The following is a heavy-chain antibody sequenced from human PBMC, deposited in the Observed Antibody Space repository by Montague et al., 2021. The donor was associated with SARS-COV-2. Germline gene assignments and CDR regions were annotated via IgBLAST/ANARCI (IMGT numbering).Heavy chain of an antibody. V-gene: IGHV4-39*01. CDR2: IYYIGST. Sequence: IYYIGSTYYNPSLKSRVTISVDTSKNQFSLKLSSVTSEDTAVYYCARFPTSYYYDSKAAPATPDAFDMWGQGTMVTVFS. CDR3: ARFPTSYYYDSKAAPATPDAFDM. D-gene: IGHD3-22*01. J-gene: IGHJ3*02.